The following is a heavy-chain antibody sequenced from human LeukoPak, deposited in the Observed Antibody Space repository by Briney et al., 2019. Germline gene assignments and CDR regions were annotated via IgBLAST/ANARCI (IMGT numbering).Heavy chain of an antibody. Sequence: SETLSLTCTVSGGSISSYYWSWLRQPPGKGLEWIGYIYYSGSTNYNPSLKSRVTISVDTSKNQFSLKLSSVTAADTAVYYCARDPSSGWYGPTYFDYWGQGTLVTVSS. D-gene: IGHD6-19*01. V-gene: IGHV4-59*01. CDR2: IYYSGST. J-gene: IGHJ4*02. CDR3: ARDPSSGWYGPTYFDY. CDR1: GGSISSYY.